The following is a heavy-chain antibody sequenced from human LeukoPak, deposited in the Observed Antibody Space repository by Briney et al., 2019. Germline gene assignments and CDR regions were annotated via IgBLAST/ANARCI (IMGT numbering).Heavy chain of an antibody. CDR1: GYTFTSYG. Sequence: ASVKVSCKASGYTFTSYGISWVRQAPGQGLEWMGGIIPIFGTANYAQKFQGRVTITADESTSTAYMELSSLRSEDTAVYYCARDKSVVVPARYWGQGTLVTVSS. D-gene: IGHD2-2*01. CDR2: IIPIFGTA. CDR3: ARDKSVVVPARY. J-gene: IGHJ4*02. V-gene: IGHV1-69*13.